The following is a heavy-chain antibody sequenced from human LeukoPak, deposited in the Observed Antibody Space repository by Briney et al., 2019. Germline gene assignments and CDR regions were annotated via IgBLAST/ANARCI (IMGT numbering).Heavy chain of an antibody. CDR3: AKESGKFDY. J-gene: IGHJ4*02. CDR1: GFTFDDYA. Sequence: GGPLRLSCAASGFTFDDYAMHWVRQAPGKGLEWVSLISGDGGSTYYADSVKGRFSISRDNSKNSLYLEMNSLRTEDAAMYYCAKESGKFDYWGQGTLVAVSS. CDR2: ISGDGGST. V-gene: IGHV3-43*02.